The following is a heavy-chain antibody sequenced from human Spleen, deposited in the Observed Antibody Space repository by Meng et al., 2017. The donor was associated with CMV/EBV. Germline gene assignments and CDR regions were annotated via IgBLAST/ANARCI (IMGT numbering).Heavy chain of an antibody. CDR1: GGTFSSYA. V-gene: IGHV1-69*10. D-gene: IGHD6-13*01. J-gene: IGHJ5*02. Sequence: SGGTFSSYAISWVRQAPGQGLEWMGGIIPILGIANYAQKFQGRVTITADKSTSTAYMELSSLRSEDTAVYYCARRGIAAAGTDGWFDPWGQGTLVTVS. CDR2: IIPILGIA. CDR3: ARRGIAAAGTDGWFDP.